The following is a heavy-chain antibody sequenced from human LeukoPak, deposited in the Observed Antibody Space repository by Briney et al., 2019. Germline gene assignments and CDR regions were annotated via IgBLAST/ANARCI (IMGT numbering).Heavy chain of an antibody. D-gene: IGHD6-13*01. CDR2: IYYSGST. Sequence: PSETLSLTCTVSGGSISSSSYYWGWIRQPPGKGLEWIGSIYYSGSTYYNPSLKSRVTISVDTSKNQFSLKLSSVTAADTAVYHCARDRSAAGKAFDYWGQGTLVTVSP. V-gene: IGHV4-39*07. CDR3: ARDRSAAGKAFDY. J-gene: IGHJ4*02. CDR1: GGSISSSSYY.